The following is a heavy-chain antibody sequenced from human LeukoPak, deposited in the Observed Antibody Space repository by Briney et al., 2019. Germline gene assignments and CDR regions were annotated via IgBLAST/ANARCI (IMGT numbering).Heavy chain of an antibody. V-gene: IGHV4-61*02. Sequence: SETLSLTCTVSGGSISSGSYYWSWIRQPAGKGLEWIGRIYTSGSTNYNPSLKSRVTISVDTSKNQFSLKLSSVTAADTAVYYCARLTVAGTYVGPWFDYWGQGTLVTVSS. J-gene: IGHJ4*02. CDR3: ARLTVAGTYVGPWFDY. CDR1: GGSISSGSYY. D-gene: IGHD6-19*01. CDR2: IYTSGST.